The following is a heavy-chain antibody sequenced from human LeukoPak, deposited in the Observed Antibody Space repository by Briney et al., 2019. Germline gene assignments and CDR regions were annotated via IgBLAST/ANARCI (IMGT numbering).Heavy chain of an antibody. D-gene: IGHD6-13*01. V-gene: IGHV4-59*08. Sequence: KPSETLSLTCTVSGGSISSDYWSWIRQPPGKGLEWIGYMYYSGSTNYNPSLKSRVTISVDTSKNQFSLKLSSVTAADTAVYYCARHHCSSSWSPFDYWGQGTLVTVSS. J-gene: IGHJ4*02. CDR1: GGSISSDY. CDR3: ARHHCSSSWSPFDY. CDR2: MYYSGST.